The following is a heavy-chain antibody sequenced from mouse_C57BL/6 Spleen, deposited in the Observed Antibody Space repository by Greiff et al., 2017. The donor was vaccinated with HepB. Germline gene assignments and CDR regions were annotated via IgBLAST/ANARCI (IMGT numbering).Heavy chain of an antibody. D-gene: IGHD1-1*01. CDR2: ISYDGSN. V-gene: IGHV3-6*01. CDR1: GYSITSGYY. CDR3: ARAPSGGYGSSYFDY. J-gene: IGHJ2*01. Sequence: DVQLQESGPGLVKPSQSLSLTCSVTGYSITSGYYWNWIRQFPGNKLEWMGYISYDGSNNYNPSLKNRISITRDTSKNQFFLKLNSVTTEDTATYYCARAPSGGYGSSYFDYWGQGTTLTVSS.